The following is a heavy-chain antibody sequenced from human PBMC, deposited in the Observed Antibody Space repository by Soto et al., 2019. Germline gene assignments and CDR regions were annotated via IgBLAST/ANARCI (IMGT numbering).Heavy chain of an antibody. Sequence: SETLSLTCTVSGGSISGSSYYWGWIRQPPGKGLEWIGSIYYSGSTYYNPSLKSRVTISVDTSKNQFSLKLSSVTAADTAVYYCARLAARGNWFDPWGQGTLVTVSS. J-gene: IGHJ5*02. CDR3: ARLAARGNWFDP. D-gene: IGHD6-13*01. V-gene: IGHV4-39*01. CDR2: IYYSGST. CDR1: GGSISGSSYY.